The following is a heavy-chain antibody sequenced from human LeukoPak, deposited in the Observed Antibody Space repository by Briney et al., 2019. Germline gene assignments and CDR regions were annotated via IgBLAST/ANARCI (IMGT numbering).Heavy chain of an antibody. CDR3: ARRGGGYSSSWYQIDY. CDR2: IYPGGSDT. J-gene: IGHJ4*02. V-gene: IGHV5-51*01. D-gene: IGHD6-13*01. CDR1: GYSFTSYW. Sequence: GESLKISCKGSGYSFTSYWIGWVRQMPGKGLEWMGIIYPGGSDTRYSPSFQGQVTISADKSISTAYLQWSSLKASDTAMYYCARRGGGYSSSWYQIDYWGQGTLVTVSS.